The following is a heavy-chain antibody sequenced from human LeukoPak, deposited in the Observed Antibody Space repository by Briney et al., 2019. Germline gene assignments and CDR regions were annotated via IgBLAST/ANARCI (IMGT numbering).Heavy chain of an antibody. CDR3: ARDDKVSDGIAIFGVYNWFDP. D-gene: IGHD3-3*01. CDR2: IYYSGST. J-gene: IGHJ5*02. CDR1: GGSISSSSYY. Sequence: PSETLSLTCTVSGGSISSSSYYWGWIRQPPGKGLEWIGSIYYSGSTYYNPSLKSRVTISVDTSKNQFSLKLSSVTAADTAVYYCARDDKVSDGIAIFGVYNWFDPWGQGTLVTVSS. V-gene: IGHV4-39*07.